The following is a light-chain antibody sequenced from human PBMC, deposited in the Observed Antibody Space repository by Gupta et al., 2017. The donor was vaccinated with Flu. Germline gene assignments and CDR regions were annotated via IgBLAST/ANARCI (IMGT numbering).Light chain of an antibody. CDR3: SSYAGGNGYV. V-gene: IGLV2-8*01. J-gene: IGLJ1*01. CDR2: EVR. Sequence: QSALTQPPSASGSPGQSVTISCTGTNSDVGIYNYVSWYQQHPGKAPKLIIFEVRLRPSGVPDRFSGSKSGNTASLTVSGLQAEDEADYYCSSYAGGNGYVFGTGTKLTV. CDR1: NSDVGIYNY.